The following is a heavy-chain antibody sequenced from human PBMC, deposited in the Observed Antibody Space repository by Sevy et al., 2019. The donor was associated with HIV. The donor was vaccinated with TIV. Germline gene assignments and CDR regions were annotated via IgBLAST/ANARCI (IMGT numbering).Heavy chain of an antibody. J-gene: IGHJ4*02. Sequence: GGYLRLSCAASGFTFSSYGMHWVRQAPGKGLEWVAVISYDGSNKYYTDSVKGRFTISRDNSKNTLYLQMNSLRAEDTAVYYCAKEKEQRFLEWLFDYWGQGTLVTVSS. D-gene: IGHD3-3*01. CDR1: GFTFSSYG. V-gene: IGHV3-30*18. CDR2: ISYDGSNK. CDR3: AKEKEQRFLEWLFDY.